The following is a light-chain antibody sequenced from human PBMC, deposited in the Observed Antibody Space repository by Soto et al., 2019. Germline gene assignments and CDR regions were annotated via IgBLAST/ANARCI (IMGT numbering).Light chain of an antibody. CDR2: EVS. CDR1: SSDVGGYNY. J-gene: IGLJ1*01. Sequence: QSALTQPASVSGSPGQSITISCTGTSSDVGGYNYVSWYQQHPGKAPKLMIYEVSNRPSGVSNRFSGSKSGNTASLTISGLQAEDEADYYCSSYTSRTLYVFGNGTKVTVL. CDR3: SSYTSRTLYV. V-gene: IGLV2-14*01.